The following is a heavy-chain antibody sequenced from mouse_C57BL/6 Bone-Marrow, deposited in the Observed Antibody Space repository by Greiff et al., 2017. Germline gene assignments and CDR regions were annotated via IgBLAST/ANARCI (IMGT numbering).Heavy chain of an antibody. Sequence: ESGPGLVAPSQSLSITCTVSGFSLPSYAISWVRQPPGKGLEWLGVIWTGGGTHYNSALKSRLSISKDNSKSQVFLKMNSLQTDDTARYYCARNRGYYDWVWFAYWGQGTLVTVSA. D-gene: IGHD2-3*01. CDR2: IWTGGGT. J-gene: IGHJ3*01. CDR1: GFSLPSYA. V-gene: IGHV2-9-1*01. CDR3: ARNRGYYDWVWFAY.